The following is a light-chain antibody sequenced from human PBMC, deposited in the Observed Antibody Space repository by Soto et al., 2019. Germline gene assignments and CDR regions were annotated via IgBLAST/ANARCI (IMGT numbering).Light chain of an antibody. CDR3: SSYTSSSTLYV. CDR2: DVS. V-gene: IGLV2-14*01. Sequence: QCVLTQPASVSGSPGQSITISCTGTSSDVGGYNYVSWYQQHPGKAPKLMIYDVSNRPSGVSNRFSGPKSGNTASLTISGLQAEDEADYYCSSYTSSSTLYVFGTGTKVTV. CDR1: SSDVGGYNY. J-gene: IGLJ1*01.